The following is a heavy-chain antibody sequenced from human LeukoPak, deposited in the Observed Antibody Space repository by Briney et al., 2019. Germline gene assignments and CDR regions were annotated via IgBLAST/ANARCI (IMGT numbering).Heavy chain of an antibody. Sequence: GESLRLSCEASGFIFSSAWMTWVRQAPGKGLEWVGHIKNKTNGGTTDYAAPVKGRFSISRDDSKKTLYLQMNRLRTEDTAVYYCARGLCTSTGCYQGPFDFWGQGMLVTVSS. J-gene: IGHJ4*02. CDR1: GFIFSSAW. V-gene: IGHV3-15*01. CDR3: ARGLCTSTGCYQGPFDF. D-gene: IGHD2-2*01. CDR2: IKNKTNGGTT.